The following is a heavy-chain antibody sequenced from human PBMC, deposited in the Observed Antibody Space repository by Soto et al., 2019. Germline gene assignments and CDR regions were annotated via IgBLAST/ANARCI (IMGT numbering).Heavy chain of an antibody. CDR2: ISRDGGTK. CDR3: TGEVASGY. V-gene: IGHV3-30*03. J-gene: IGHJ4*02. CDR1: GFTVSTYG. D-gene: IGHD2-8*02. Sequence: QVQLVESGGGVVQPGRSLRLSCAVSGFTVSTYGMHWVRQAPGKGLEWVAVISRDGGTKYYADSVKGRFTISRDNSRNTLILEMNSLRGDDMAVYYCTGEVASGYWGQETLVTVSS.